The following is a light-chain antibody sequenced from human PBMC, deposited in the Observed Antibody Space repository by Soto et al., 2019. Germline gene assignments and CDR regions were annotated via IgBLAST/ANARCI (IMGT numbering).Light chain of an antibody. CDR3: NSYTTTSSWV. CDR1: SSDVGGYNY. J-gene: IGLJ3*02. V-gene: IGLV2-14*01. Sequence: QSALTQPASVSGSPGQSITISCTGTSSDVGGYNYVSWYQQHPGKAPKLIIYEVTNRPSGVSNRFSGSKSGNTASLTISGLQAEDEAYYYCNSYTTTSSWVFGGGTKLTVL. CDR2: EVT.